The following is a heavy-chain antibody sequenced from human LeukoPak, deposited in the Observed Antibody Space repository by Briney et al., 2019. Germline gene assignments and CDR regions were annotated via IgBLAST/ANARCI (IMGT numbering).Heavy chain of an antibody. V-gene: IGHV3-30-3*01. Sequence: PGRSLRLSCAASGFTFSSYAMHWVRQAPGKGLGWVAVISYDGSNKYYADSVKGRFTISRDNSKNTLYLQMNSLRAEDTAVYYCARGGGGTGAFDIWGQGTMVTVSS. CDR2: ISYDGSNK. CDR1: GFTFSSYA. CDR3: ARGGGGTGAFDI. J-gene: IGHJ3*02. D-gene: IGHD1-26*01.